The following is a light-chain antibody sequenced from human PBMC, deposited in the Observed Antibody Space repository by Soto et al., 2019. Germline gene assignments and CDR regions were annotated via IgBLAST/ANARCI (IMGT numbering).Light chain of an antibody. J-gene: IGLJ2*01. V-gene: IGLV2-8*01. CDR3: SSYAGSNNVL. CDR2: EVT. CDR1: SSDVGGYNY. Sequence: QSVLTQPPSASGSPGQSVTISCTGTSSDVGGYNYVSWYQQHPGKAPKLMIYEVTKRPSGVPDRFSGSKSGNTASLTVSGLQAEDEADYYCSSYAGSNNVLFGGGTKVT.